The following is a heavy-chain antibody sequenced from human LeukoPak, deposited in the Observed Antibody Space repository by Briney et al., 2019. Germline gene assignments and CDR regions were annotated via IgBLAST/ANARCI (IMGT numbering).Heavy chain of an antibody. CDR1: GFTFDDYA. CDR3: AKDMFTRSPAPGPGQY. J-gene: IGHJ4*02. V-gene: IGHV3-43D*03. CDR2: ISWDGGST. Sequence: GGSLRLSCAASGFTFDDYAMHWVRQAPGKGLEWVSLISWDGGSTYYADSVKGRFTISRDNSKNSLYLQMNRLRAEDTALYYCAKDMFTRSPAPGPGQYWGQGTLVTVSS.